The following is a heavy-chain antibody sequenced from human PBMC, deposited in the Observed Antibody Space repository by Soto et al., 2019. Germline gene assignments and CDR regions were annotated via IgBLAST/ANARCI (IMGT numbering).Heavy chain of an antibody. V-gene: IGHV3-13*04. CDR1: GFTFSSYD. Sequence: EVQLVESGGGLVQPGGSLRLSCAASGFTFSSYDMHWVRQATGKGLEWVSAIGTAGDTYYPGSVKGRFTISRENAKNSLYLQMNSLRAGDTAVYYCARAVDRYYYGMDAWGQGTTVTVSS. J-gene: IGHJ6*02. CDR3: ARAVDRYYYGMDA. CDR2: IGTAGDT.